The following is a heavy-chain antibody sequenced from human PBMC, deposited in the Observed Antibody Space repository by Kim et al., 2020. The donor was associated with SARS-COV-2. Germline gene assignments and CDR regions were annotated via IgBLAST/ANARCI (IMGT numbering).Heavy chain of an antibody. V-gene: IGHV3-9*01. CDR2: ISWNSGSI. J-gene: IGHJ6*02. CDR1: GFTFDDYA. Sequence: GGSLRLSCAASGFTFDDYAMHWVRQAPGKGLEWVSGISWNSGSIGYADSVKGRFTISRDNAKNSLYLQMNSLRAEDTALYYCAKDLSKYYYDSSGYYYDLFYYYGMDVWGQGTTVTVSS. D-gene: IGHD3-22*01. CDR3: AKDLSKYYYDSSGYYYDLFYYYGMDV.